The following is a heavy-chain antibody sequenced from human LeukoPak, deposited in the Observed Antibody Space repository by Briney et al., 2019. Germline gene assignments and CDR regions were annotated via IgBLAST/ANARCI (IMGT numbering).Heavy chain of an antibody. J-gene: IGHJ4*02. Sequence: GASVKVSCKASGYSFSGYYMHWVRQAPGQGLEWMGWINPSSGGTNYAQKFQGRVTMTRDTSISVAYMELSRLKYDDTAVYYCARGAMSGNGNDYWGQGTLVTVSS. V-gene: IGHV1-2*02. CDR3: ARGAMSGNGNDY. CDR2: INPSSGGT. CDR1: GYSFSGYY. D-gene: IGHD6-19*01.